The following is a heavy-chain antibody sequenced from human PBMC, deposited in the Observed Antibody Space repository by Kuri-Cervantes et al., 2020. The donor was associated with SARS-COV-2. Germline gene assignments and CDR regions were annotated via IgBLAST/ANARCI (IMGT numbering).Heavy chain of an antibody. CDR2: ISHDGKNK. Sequence: GGSLRLSCAASGFNFSRIDMHWVRQAPGKGLEWVAVISHDGKNKKCIASGKGRFTISRDNSKNTLYLQMNSLRAEDTAVYYCAKARAEYYDFWSGSIKIYYYYGMDVWGQGTTVTVSS. CDR1: GFNFSRID. V-gene: IGHV3-30*18. J-gene: IGHJ6*02. CDR3: AKARAEYYDFWSGSIKIYYYYGMDV. D-gene: IGHD3-3*01.